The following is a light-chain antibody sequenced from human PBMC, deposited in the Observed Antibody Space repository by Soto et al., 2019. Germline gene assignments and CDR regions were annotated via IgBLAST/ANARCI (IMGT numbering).Light chain of an antibody. CDR1: QDISNY. J-gene: IGKJ1*01. Sequence: DIQMTQSPCSLSASVRDRVTITCQASQDISNYLNWYQQKPGKAPRLLIFDASNLETGVPSRFSGNGSGTDFTFTISSLQPEDIATYYCQQFHNLPPTFGQGTRVEIK. V-gene: IGKV1-33*01. CDR2: DAS. CDR3: QQFHNLPPT.